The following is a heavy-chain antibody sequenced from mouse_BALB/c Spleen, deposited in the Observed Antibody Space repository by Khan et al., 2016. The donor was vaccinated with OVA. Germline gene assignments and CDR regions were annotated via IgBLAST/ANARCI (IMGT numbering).Heavy chain of an antibody. J-gene: IGHJ3*01. CDR1: GYTFTNHH. CDR2: INPYNDYT. CDR3: AIAWVLRRNAWFSY. V-gene: IGHV1S45*01. Sequence: VQLKESGAELVRPGASVKISCKAFGYTFTNHHINWVKQRPGQGLDWIGYINPYNDYTNYNQKFKGKATLTVDKSSSTAYMELSSLTSEDSAVYYCAIAWVLRRNAWFSYWSQGTLVTVST. D-gene: IGHD2-4*01.